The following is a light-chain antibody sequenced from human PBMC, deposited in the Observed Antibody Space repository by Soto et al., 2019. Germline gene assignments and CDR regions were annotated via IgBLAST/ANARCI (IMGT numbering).Light chain of an antibody. Sequence: DIQMTQSPSTLSASVGERVTITCRASQSISRWLAGYQQKPGKDPTLLVYGDSTLQSGVPSRFGGSGAGTEFSLPISSLQPEDFVTKYCQQYDSYSPFTFGQGTKLEIK. V-gene: IGKV1-5*01. CDR3: QQYDSYSPFT. CDR1: QSISRW. CDR2: GDS. J-gene: IGKJ2*01.